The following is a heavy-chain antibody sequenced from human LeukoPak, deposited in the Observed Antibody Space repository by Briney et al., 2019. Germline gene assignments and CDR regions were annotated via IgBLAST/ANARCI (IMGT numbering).Heavy chain of an antibody. CDR1: GGSFSGYY. D-gene: IGHD5-12*01. CDR2: INHSGST. Sequence: SETLCLTCAVYGGSFSGYYWSWIRQPPGKGLEWIGEINHSGSTNYNPSLKSRVTISVDTSKNQFSLKLSSVTAADTAVYYCARATEACYFDYWGQGTLVTVSS. V-gene: IGHV4-34*01. J-gene: IGHJ4*02. CDR3: ARATEACYFDY.